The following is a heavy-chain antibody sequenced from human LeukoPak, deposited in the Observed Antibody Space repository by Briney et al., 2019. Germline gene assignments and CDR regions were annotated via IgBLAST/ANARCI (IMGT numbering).Heavy chain of an antibody. V-gene: IGHV4-4*08. CDR2: IYNSGST. CDR1: GGSISSYH. J-gene: IGHJ6*03. Sequence: SETLSLTCTVSGGSISSYHWSWIRQPPGKGLEWVGYIYNSGSTNYNPSLKSRVTISVDTSKNQFSLKLSSVTAADTAVYYCARERLIAARPYYYYMDVWGKGTTVTVSS. CDR3: ARERLIAARPYYYYMDV. D-gene: IGHD6-6*01.